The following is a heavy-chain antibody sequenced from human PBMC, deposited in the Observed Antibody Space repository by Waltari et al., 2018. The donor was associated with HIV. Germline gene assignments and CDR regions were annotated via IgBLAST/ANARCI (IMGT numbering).Heavy chain of an antibody. J-gene: IGHJ3*02. V-gene: IGHV4-34*02. D-gene: IGHD3-22*01. CDR1: GGSFSTYY. Sequence: QVHLQQWGAGLLKLSETLSLTCAAYGGSFSTYYWTSIRQTPGGGLEWIGEVNHSGTTHCNPSYKSRVTISVDASKNQFSLKLTAVTAADTAVYYCARAPAMIPSNGPFDIWGQGTMVTVSS. CDR3: ARAPAMIPSNGPFDI. CDR2: VNHSGTT.